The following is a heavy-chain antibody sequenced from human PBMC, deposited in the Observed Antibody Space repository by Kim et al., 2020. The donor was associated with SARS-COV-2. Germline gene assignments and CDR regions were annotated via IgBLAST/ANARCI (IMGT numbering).Heavy chain of an antibody. Sequence: SETLSLTCAVYGGSFSGYYWSWIRQPPGKGLEWIGEINHSGSTNYNPSLKSRVTISVDTSNNQFSLKLSSVTAADTAVYYCARSPRDYYDSSGYYLRRTLDYWGQGTLVTVSS. V-gene: IGHV4-34*01. D-gene: IGHD3-22*01. CDR3: ARSPRDYYDSSGYYLRRTLDY. CDR2: INHSGST. J-gene: IGHJ4*02. CDR1: GGSFSGYY.